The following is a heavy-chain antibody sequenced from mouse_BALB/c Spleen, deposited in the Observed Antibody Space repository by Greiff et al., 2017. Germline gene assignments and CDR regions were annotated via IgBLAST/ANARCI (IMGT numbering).Heavy chain of an antibody. V-gene: IGHV5-17*02. D-gene: IGHD2-4*01. CDR2: ISSGSSTI. J-gene: IGHJ3*01. Sequence: EVQVVESGGGSVQPGGSRKLSCAASGFTFSSFGMHWVRQAPEKGLEWVAYISSGSSTIYYADTVKGRFTISRDNPKNTLFLQMTSLRSEDTAMYYCARAIRGFAYWGQGTLVTVSA. CDR1: GFTFSSFG. CDR3: ARAIRGFAY.